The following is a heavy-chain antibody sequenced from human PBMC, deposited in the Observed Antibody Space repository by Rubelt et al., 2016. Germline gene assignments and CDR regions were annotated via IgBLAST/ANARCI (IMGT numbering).Heavy chain of an antibody. CDR3: ARGMRWFGENY. CDR2: VNNNTGNP. CDR1: GYTFTSYA. V-gene: IGHV7-4-1*02. D-gene: IGHD3-10*01. J-gene: IGHJ4*02. Sequence: QVQLVQSGAELKKPGASVKGSCKASGYTFTSYAMNWVRQAPGKGLEWVGWVNNNTGNPTYAQGCTGRFVFSLDTSVSTAYLQISSLKAEDTAVYYCARGMRWFGENYWGQGTLVTVSS.